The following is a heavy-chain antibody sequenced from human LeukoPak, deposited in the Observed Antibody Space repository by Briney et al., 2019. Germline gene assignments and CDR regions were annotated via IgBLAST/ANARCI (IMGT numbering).Heavy chain of an antibody. CDR2: IHTNGNT. Sequence: SDTLSLICTVSGASISSSYWSWLRQPPGKGLEWIAYIHTNGNTNSNPSLKSRVTVSVDASKNQFSLQLRSVAAADTALYYCARGYYDSRGFSNPFDSWGQGTLVTVSS. CDR3: ARGYYDSRGFSNPFDS. J-gene: IGHJ4*02. CDR1: GASISSSY. V-gene: IGHV4-4*08. D-gene: IGHD3-22*01.